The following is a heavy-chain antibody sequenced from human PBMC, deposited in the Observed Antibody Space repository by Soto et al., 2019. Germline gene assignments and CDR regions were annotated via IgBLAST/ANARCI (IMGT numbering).Heavy chain of an antibody. V-gene: IGHV4-39*01. D-gene: IGHD5-12*01. CDR3: ARQISRSTQWLPYYYYGMDV. Sequence: SETLSLTCTVSGGSISSSSYYWGWIRQPPGKGLEWIGSIYYSGSTYYNPSLKSRVTISVDTSKNQFSLKLSSVTAADTAVYYCARQISRSTQWLPYYYYGMDVWGQGTTVT. CDR2: IYYSGST. CDR1: GGSISSSSYY. J-gene: IGHJ6*02.